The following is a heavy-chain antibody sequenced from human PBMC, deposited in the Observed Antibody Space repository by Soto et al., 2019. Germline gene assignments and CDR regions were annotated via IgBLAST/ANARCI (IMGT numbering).Heavy chain of an antibody. Sequence: QVQLVQSGAEVKKPGSSVKVSCKASGGTFSSYAISWVRQAPGQGLEWMEGIIPIFGTANYAQKFQGRVTITADKSASTAYMKLSSLRSEDTAVYYCARTYYYGSGSYYPYYYYGMDVWGQGTTVTVSS. V-gene: IGHV1-69*06. D-gene: IGHD3-10*01. CDR2: IIPIFGTA. CDR3: ARTYYYGSGSYYPYYYYGMDV. J-gene: IGHJ6*02. CDR1: GGTFSSYA.